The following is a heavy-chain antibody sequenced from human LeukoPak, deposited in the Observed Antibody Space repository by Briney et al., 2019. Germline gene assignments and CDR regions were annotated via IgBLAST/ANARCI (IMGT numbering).Heavy chain of an antibody. Sequence: PGGSLRLSCAASGFTFDDYAMHWVRQAPGKGLEWVSGISWNSGSIGYADSVKGRFTISRDNAKNSLYLQMNSLRAEDTALYYCAKDTGTIQLWLRVNAFDIWGQGTMVTVSS. CDR1: GFTFDDYA. J-gene: IGHJ3*02. V-gene: IGHV3-9*01. CDR3: AKDTGTIQLWLRVNAFDI. CDR2: ISWNSGSI. D-gene: IGHD5-18*01.